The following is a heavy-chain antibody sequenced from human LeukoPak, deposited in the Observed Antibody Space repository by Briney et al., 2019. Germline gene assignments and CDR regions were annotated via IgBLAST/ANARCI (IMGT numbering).Heavy chain of an antibody. D-gene: IGHD3-16*01. Sequence: GGSLRLSCAASGFTFSSYGMHWVRQAPGKGLEWVAVIWYDGSNKYYADSVKGRFTISRDNSKNTLYLQMNSLRAEDTAVYYCARAPVKTGWSWGFDYWGQGTLVTVSS. CDR1: GFTFSSYG. CDR2: IWYDGSNK. J-gene: IGHJ4*02. CDR3: ARAPVKTGWSWGFDY. V-gene: IGHV3-33*01.